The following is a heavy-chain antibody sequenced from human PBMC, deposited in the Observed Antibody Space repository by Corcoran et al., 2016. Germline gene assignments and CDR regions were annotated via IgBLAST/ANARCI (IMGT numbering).Heavy chain of an antibody. D-gene: IGHD6-6*01. V-gene: IGHV6-1*01. J-gene: IGHJ6*02. CDR1: GDSVSSNSAT. Sequence: QVQLQPSGPGLVKPSQTLSLACAISGDSVSSNSATWNWIRQSPSRGLEWLGRTYYRSKWYNDYAVSVKSRMTINPDTSKNQFSLQRNSVTPEDTAVYYCVREGETRRYGMDVWGQGTTVTVSS. CDR3: VREGETRRYGMDV. CDR2: TYYRSKWYN.